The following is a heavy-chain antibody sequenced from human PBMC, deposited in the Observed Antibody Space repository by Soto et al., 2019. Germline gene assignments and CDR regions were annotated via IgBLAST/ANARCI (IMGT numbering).Heavy chain of an antibody. CDR3: ARYCSSTSCFSNYYGMDV. V-gene: IGHV3-21*01. CDR2: ISSSSSYI. Sequence: PVGSLRLSCAASGFTFSSYSMNWVRQAPGKGLEWVSSISSSSSYIYYADSVKGRFTISRDNAKDSLYLQMNSLRAEDTAVYYCARYCSSTSCFSNYYGMDVWGQGTTVTVSS. J-gene: IGHJ6*02. CDR1: GFTFSSYS. D-gene: IGHD2-2*01.